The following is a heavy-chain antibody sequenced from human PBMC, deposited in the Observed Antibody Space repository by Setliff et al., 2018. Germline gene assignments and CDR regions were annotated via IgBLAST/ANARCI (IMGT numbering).Heavy chain of an antibody. CDR1: GFTFSSYA. J-gene: IGHJ4*02. D-gene: IGHD1-26*01. CDR2: ISSSGGTT. Sequence: PGGSLRLSCAASGFTFSSYAMNWVRQAPGKGLEWVSSISSSGGTTYDADSVKGRFTISRDNSKNTLYLQMNSLRAEDTAVYYCGRGSFVGATNGYDYWGQGALVTVSS. CDR3: GRGSFVGATNGYDY. V-gene: IGHV3-23*01.